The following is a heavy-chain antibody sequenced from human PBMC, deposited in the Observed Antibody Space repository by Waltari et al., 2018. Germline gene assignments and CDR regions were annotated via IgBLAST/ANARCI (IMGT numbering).Heavy chain of an antibody. J-gene: IGHJ4*02. CDR2: IIPIFGTA. CDR1: GGNFSSYA. V-gene: IGHV1-69*05. Sequence: QVQLVQSGAEVKKPGSSLKVSCKASGGNFSSYAISWVRQAPGQGLEWMGGIIPIFGTANYTQKFQGRVTITTDESTSTAYMELSSLRSEDTAVYYCASAGPYGGKWDFDYWGQGTLVTVSS. CDR3: ASAGPYGGKWDFDY. D-gene: IGHD2-15*01.